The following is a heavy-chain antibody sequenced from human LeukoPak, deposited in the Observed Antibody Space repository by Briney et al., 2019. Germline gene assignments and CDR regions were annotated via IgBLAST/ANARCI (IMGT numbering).Heavy chain of an antibody. CDR3: AKDLYCSSNSCYLFDY. D-gene: IGHD2-2*01. CDR1: GFTFSSYA. J-gene: IGHJ4*02. Sequence: GASLRLSCAASGFTFSSYAMSWVRQAPGKGLEWVSAISGSGVSTYYADSVKGRFTISRDYSKNTLYLQMVSLRAEDTAVYYCAKDLYCSSNSCYLFDYWGQGTLVTVSS. CDR2: ISGSGVST. V-gene: IGHV3-23*01.